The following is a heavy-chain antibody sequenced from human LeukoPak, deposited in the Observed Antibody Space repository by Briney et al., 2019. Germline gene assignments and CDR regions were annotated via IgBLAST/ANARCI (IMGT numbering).Heavy chain of an antibody. D-gene: IGHD6-19*01. Sequence: GESLKISCAASGFTISTYWMDWVRQAPGKGLVWVSHIKSDGSSTNYADSVKGRFTISRDNAKNTLYLQMNSLRAEDTAVYYCARGLVRVYSSSPRPFDIWGQGTMVTVSS. CDR1: GFTISTYW. CDR3: ARGLVRVYSSSPRPFDI. V-gene: IGHV3-74*01. CDR2: IKSDGSST. J-gene: IGHJ3*02.